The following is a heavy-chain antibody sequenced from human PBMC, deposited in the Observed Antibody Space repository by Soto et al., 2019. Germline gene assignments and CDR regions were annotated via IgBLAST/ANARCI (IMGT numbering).Heavy chain of an antibody. CDR2: IYYSGST. D-gene: IGHD4-17*01. V-gene: IGHV4-4*02. J-gene: IGHJ4*02. Sequence: SETLSLTCAVSGGSISSSNWWSWVRQPPGKGLEWIGYIYYSGSTNYNPSLKSRVTISVDTSKNQFSLKLNSVTAADTAVYYCARENYGDFFDYWGQGTLVTVSS. CDR3: ARENYGDFFDY. CDR1: GGSISSSNW.